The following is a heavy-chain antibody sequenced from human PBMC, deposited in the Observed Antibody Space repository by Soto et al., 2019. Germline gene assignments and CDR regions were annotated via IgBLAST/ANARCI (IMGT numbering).Heavy chain of an antibody. Sequence: SETLSLTCTVSGVSMTSYYWSWIRQPPGQGLEWIAYTYHTGTTKYHPSLKSRVTISMDTSTDQFFLRLNSVTVADTAIYYCARLPAVSGSIAWFDPWGPGTLVTV. CDR3: ARLPAVSGSIAWFDP. CDR2: TYHTGTT. J-gene: IGHJ5*02. V-gene: IGHV4-59*08. D-gene: IGHD3-10*01. CDR1: GVSMTSYY.